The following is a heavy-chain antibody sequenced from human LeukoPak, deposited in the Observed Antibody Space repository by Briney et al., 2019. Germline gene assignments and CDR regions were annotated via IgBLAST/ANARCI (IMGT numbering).Heavy chain of an antibody. CDR1: GGSFSGYY. CDR3: ARAGYRAYYFDY. Sequence: SETLSLTCAVYGGSFSGYYWSWIRQPPGKGLEWIGEINHSGSTNYNPSLKSRVTISVGTSKNQFSLKLSSVTAADTAVYYCARAGYRAYYFDYWGQGTLVTVSS. D-gene: IGHD6-13*01. J-gene: IGHJ4*02. V-gene: IGHV4-34*01. CDR2: INHSGST.